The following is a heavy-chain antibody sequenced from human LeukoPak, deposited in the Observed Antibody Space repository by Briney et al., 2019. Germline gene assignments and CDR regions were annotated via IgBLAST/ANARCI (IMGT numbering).Heavy chain of an antibody. V-gene: IGHV3-33*06. D-gene: IGHD3-3*01. CDR1: GFTFSSYG. CDR2: IWYDGSNK. J-gene: IGHJ3*02. Sequence: PGGSLRLSCAASGFTFSSYGMHWVRQAPGKGLEWVAVIWYDGSNKYYADSVKGRFTISRDNSKNTLYLQMNSLRAEDTAVYYCAKALSVWSGYIDAFDIWGQGTMVTVSS. CDR3: AKALSVWSGYIDAFDI.